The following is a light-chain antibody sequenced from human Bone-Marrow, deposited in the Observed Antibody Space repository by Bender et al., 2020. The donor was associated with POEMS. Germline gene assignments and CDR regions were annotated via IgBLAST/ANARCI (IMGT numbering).Light chain of an antibody. CDR2: DVT. V-gene: IGLV2-14*03. CDR1: SSDVGGYKY. J-gene: IGLJ3*02. Sequence: QSALTQPASVSGSPGQSITISCTGTSSDVGGYKYVSWYQQHPGKAPKLVIYDVTNRPSGISSRFSGSKSGNTASLTISGLQTEDEAHYYCNSYTSSSSWLFGGGTKVTVL. CDR3: NSYTSSSSWL.